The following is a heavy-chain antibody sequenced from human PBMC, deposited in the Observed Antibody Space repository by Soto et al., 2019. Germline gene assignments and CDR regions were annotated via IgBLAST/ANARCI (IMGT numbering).Heavy chain of an antibody. V-gene: IGHV4-30-4*01. D-gene: IGHD1-26*01. CDR1: GCSISSGDYY. CDR3: ARTPRIVGAPEDNWFDP. CDR2: IYYSGST. Sequence: SETLSLTCTVSGCSISSGDYYWSWIRQPPGKGLEWIGYIYYSGSTYYNPSLKSRVTISVDTSKNQFSLKLSSVTAADTAVYYCARTPRIVGAPEDNWFDPWGQGTLVTVSS. J-gene: IGHJ5*02.